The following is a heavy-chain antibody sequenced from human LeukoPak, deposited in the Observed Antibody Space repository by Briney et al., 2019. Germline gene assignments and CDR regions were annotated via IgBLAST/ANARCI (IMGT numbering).Heavy chain of an antibody. CDR1: GNSVSSSSAV. D-gene: IGHD4-11*01. CDR3: AGTTDYSSFLAF. CDR2: TYYRSKWHN. J-gene: IGHJ4*02. V-gene: IGHV6-1*01. Sequence: SQTLSLTCAVSGNSVSSSSAVWNWIRQSPSRGLEWLGRTYYRSKWHNEYAESVKSRISITSDTSKNQFSLQLNSVTPEDTAEYFCAGTTDYSSFLAFWGQGTLVTVSS.